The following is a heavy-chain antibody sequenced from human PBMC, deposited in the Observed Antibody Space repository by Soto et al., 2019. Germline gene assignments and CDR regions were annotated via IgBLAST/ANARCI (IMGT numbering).Heavy chain of an antibody. J-gene: IGHJ4*02. CDR1: GFSLSTSGVG. CDR2: IYWDDDK. CDR3: AHSNAPRNFDY. V-gene: IGHV2-5*02. Sequence: QITLKESGPTLVKPTQTLTLTCTFSGFSLSTSGVGVGWIRQPPGKALEWLALIYWDDDKRYSPSLQSRLTNPTDTSKNRVARTLTNMDPAHTATYFWAHSNAPRNFDYCGQGTLVTVAS.